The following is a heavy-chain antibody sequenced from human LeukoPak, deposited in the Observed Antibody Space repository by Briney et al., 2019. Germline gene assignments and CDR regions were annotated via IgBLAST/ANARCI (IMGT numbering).Heavy chain of an antibody. D-gene: IGHD2-15*01. CDR1: GGSISSGSYY. CDR2: IYTSGST. Sequence: SETLSLTCTVSGGSISSGSYYWSWIRQPAGKGLEWIGRIYTSGSTNYNPSLKSRVTISVDTSKNQFSLKLSSVTAADTAVYYCARHLILVYCSGGSCYSSRGWFDPWGQGTLVTVSS. V-gene: IGHV4-61*02. J-gene: IGHJ5*02. CDR3: ARHLILVYCSGGSCYSSRGWFDP.